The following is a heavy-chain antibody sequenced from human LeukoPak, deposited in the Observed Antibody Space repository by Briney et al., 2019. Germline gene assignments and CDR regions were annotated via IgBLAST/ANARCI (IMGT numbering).Heavy chain of an antibody. J-gene: IGHJ6*02. CDR2: ISSSGSTI. D-gene: IGHD6-19*01. Sequence: GGSLRLSCAASGLTFSSHWMHWVRHAPGKGLEWVSYISSSGSTIYYADSVKGRFTISRDNAKNSLYLQMNSLRAEDTAVYYCARDGFLYSSGYIRSGMDVWGQGTTVTVSS. V-gene: IGHV3-48*04. CDR1: GLTFSSHW. CDR3: ARDGFLYSSGYIRSGMDV.